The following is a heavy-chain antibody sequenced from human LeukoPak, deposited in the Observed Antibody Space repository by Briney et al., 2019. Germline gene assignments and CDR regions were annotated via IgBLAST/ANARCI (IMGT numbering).Heavy chain of an antibody. D-gene: IGHD5-12*01. J-gene: IGHJ3*02. CDR1: GGSISSSTYY. CDR2: IYYSGST. CDR3: ARDGDIVATISAFDI. V-gene: IGHV4-39*07. Sequence: SETLSLTCTVSGGSISSSTYYWGWIRQPPGKGLEWSGSIYYSGSTYYNPSLKSRVTISVDTSKNQFSLKLSSVTAADTAVYYCARDGDIVATISAFDIWGQGTMVTVSS.